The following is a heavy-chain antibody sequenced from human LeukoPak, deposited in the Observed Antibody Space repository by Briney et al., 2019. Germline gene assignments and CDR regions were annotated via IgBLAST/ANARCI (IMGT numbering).Heavy chain of an antibody. D-gene: IGHD4-17*01. Sequence: GGSLRLSCAASGFTFSSFGMHWVRQAPGKGLEWVAYIQFHGASRFYADSVKGRFTISRDNSKNTLCLQMNNLRPEDTAVYYCAKGPIQDYGDFYFDYWGQGALVTVSP. J-gene: IGHJ4*02. CDR2: IQFHGASR. CDR1: GFTFSSFG. V-gene: IGHV3-30*02. CDR3: AKGPIQDYGDFYFDY.